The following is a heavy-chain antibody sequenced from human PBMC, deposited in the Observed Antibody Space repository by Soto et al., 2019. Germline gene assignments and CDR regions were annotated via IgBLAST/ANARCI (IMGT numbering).Heavy chain of an antibody. Sequence: ASVKVSCKASGGTYSSYTFSWVRQAPGQGLEWMGWISAYNGNTNYAQKLQGRVTMTTDTSTSTAYMELRSLRSDDTAVYYCARDESLSPVSYFDYWGQGTLVTVSS. D-gene: IGHD3-16*02. V-gene: IGHV1-18*01. CDR2: ISAYNGNT. CDR3: ARDESLSPVSYFDY. CDR1: GGTYSSYT. J-gene: IGHJ4*02.